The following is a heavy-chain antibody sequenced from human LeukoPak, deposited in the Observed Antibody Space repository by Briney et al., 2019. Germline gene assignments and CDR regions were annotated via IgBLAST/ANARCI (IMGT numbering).Heavy chain of an antibody. CDR3: ARENYYGSGNPFDY. D-gene: IGHD3-10*01. Sequence: ETLSLTCAVYGGSFSGYYWSWVRQAPGKGLEWVSVIYSGGDTYYADSVKGRFTISRDNSKNTLYLQMNSLRAEDTAVYYCARENYYGSGNPFDYWGQGTLVTVSS. CDR1: GGSFSGYY. CDR2: IYSGGDT. V-gene: IGHV3-66*01. J-gene: IGHJ4*02.